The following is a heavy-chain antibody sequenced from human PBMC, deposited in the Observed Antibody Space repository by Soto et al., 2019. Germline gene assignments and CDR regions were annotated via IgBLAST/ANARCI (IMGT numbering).Heavy chain of an antibody. V-gene: IGHV3-7*03. Sequence: EVQLVESGGGLVQPGGSLRLSCAASGFTFSSYWMSWVRQAPGKGLEWVANIKQDGSEKYYVDSVKGRFTISRDNAKNARYLEMNSLRAEDTAVYCCARVLTTGGGMEVWGQGTTVTVCS. CDR3: ARVLTTGGGMEV. D-gene: IGHD4-17*01. J-gene: IGHJ6*02. CDR2: IKQDGSEK. CDR1: GFTFSSYW.